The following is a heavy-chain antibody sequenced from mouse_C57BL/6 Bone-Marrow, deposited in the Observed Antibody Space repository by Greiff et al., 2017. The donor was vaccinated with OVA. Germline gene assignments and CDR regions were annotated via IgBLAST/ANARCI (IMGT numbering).Heavy chain of an antibody. CDR3: ARIRGGWLGLYWYFDV. V-gene: IGHV8-8*01. CDR2: IWWDDDK. D-gene: IGHD2-3*01. Sequence: QVTLKESGPGILQPSQTLSLTCSFSGFSLSTFGMGVGWIRKPSGKGLEWLAHIWWDDDKYYNPALKSRLTISKDTSKNQVFLKIANVDTADTATYYGARIRGGWLGLYWYFDVWGTGTTVTVSS. CDR1: GFSLSTFGMG. J-gene: IGHJ1*03.